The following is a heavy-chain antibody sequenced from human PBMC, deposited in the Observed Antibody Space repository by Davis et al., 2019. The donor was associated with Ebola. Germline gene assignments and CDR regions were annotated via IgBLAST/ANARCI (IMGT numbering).Heavy chain of an antibody. CDR2: ISSSSSTI. CDR1: GFTFSSYS. D-gene: IGHD3-10*01. Sequence: PGGSLRLSCAASGFTFSSYSMNWVRQAPGKGLEWVSYISSSSSTIYYADSVKGRFTISRDNAKNSLYLQMNSLRDEDTAVYYCARLIWFGELFLDGMDVWGQGTTVTVSS. V-gene: IGHV3-48*02. CDR3: ARLIWFGELFLDGMDV. J-gene: IGHJ6*02.